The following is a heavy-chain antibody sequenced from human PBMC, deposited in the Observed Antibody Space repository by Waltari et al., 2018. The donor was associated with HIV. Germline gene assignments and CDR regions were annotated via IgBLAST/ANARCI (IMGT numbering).Heavy chain of an antibody. V-gene: IGHV1-8*01. D-gene: IGHD3-10*01. CDR2: MNPNSGNT. CDR3: ARRYDSGTNIAGY. CDR1: GYTFTSSA. Sequence: QVQLVQSGAEVKKPGASVKVSCEASGYTFTSSAINWVRPATGQGLEWMGWMNPNSGNTGYAQKFQGRVTMTRNTSISTAYLELSGLRSEDTAVYYCARRYDSGTNIAGYWGQGTLVTVSS. J-gene: IGHJ4*02.